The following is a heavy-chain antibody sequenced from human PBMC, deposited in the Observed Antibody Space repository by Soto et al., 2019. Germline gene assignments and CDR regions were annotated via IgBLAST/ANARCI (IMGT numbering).Heavy chain of an antibody. CDR2: ISAYNGNT. CDR1: GYTFTSYG. Sequence: QVQLVQSGAEVKKPGASVKVSCKASGYTFTSYGISWVRQAPGQGLEWMGWISAYNGNTNYAQKLQGRVTMTTDTSTSTAYMELRSLRSVDTAVYYCARDLSSGWGFRRSGSAPDYWGQGTLVTVSS. V-gene: IGHV1-18*01. CDR3: ARDLSSGWGFRRSGSAPDY. J-gene: IGHJ4*02. D-gene: IGHD6-19*01.